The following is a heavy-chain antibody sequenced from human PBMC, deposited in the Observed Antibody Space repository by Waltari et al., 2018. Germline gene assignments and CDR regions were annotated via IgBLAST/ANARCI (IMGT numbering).Heavy chain of an antibody. CDR3: AGDRAIGLFFDY. D-gene: IGHD2-2*01. CDR1: GDSISGNYW. V-gene: IGHV4-4*02. J-gene: IGHJ4*02. Sequence: QVQLQESGPGLVKPSGTLSLTCAVSGDSISGNYWWSWVRQSPEKGLEWIGQVHHSGKTHYNPSLQSQVTISVDKPKNQFSLNLNSVTAADTAVYYCAGDRAIGLFFDYWGRGTLVTVSS. CDR2: VHHSGKT.